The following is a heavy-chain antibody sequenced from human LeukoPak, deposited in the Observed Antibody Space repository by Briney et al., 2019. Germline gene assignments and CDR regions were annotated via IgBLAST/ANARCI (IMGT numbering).Heavy chain of an antibody. J-gene: IGHJ6*02. Sequence: PSETLSLTCTVSGDSVSSGSYSWSWIRQPPGKGLEWIGYIFYRGSTSYNPSLKSRLTISADSSKNQFSLRLSSVTAADTAVYYCARARIYYYYLDVWGQGTTVTVSS. CDR2: IFYRGST. CDR3: ARARIYYYYLDV. CDR1: GDSVSSGSYS. V-gene: IGHV4-61*01.